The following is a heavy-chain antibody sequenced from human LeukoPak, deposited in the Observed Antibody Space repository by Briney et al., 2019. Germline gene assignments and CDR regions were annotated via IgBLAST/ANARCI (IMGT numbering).Heavy chain of an antibody. CDR1: GFIFSDHY. J-gene: IGHJ4*02. CDR2: IRNKANGYTT. CDR3: ARTYSSDWSRTYFDY. D-gene: IGHD6-19*01. Sequence: GGSLRLSCAASGFIFSDHYTDWVRQAPGKGLEWVGRIRNKANGYTTEYAASVKGRFTISRDDSKKSLYLQMNSLKTEDTAVYYCARTYSSDWSRTYFDYWGQGTLVTVSS. V-gene: IGHV3-72*01.